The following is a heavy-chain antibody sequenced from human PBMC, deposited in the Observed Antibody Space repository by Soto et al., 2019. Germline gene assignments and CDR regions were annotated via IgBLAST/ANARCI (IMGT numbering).Heavy chain of an antibody. V-gene: IGHV1-69*06. CDR1: GGTFSSYA. D-gene: IGHD3-16*02. CDR2: IIPIFGTA. CDR3: ARGDYDYVWGSYRLGYYFDY. Sequence: QVQLVQSGAEVKKPGSSVKVSCKASGGTFSSYAISWVRQAPGQGLEWMGGIIPIFGTANYAQKFQGRVTITADKSTSPAYMELSSLRSEDTAVYYCARGDYDYVWGSYRLGYYFDYWGQGTLVTVSS. J-gene: IGHJ4*02.